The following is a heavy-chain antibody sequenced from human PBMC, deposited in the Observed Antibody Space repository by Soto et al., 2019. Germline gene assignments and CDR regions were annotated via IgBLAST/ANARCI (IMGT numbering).Heavy chain of an antibody. Sequence: EVQLLESGGGLVQPGGSLRLSCAASGFTFSSYAMSWVRQAPGKGLEWVSTISGSGGSTYYADSVKGRFTISRDNTKNTLYQQMNNLKADDTAVDYCAKYRSSSGHPHQDWFDPWGQGTLVTVSS. CDR1: GFTFSSYA. CDR2: ISGSGGST. J-gene: IGHJ5*02. CDR3: AKYRSSSGHPHQDWFDP. V-gene: IGHV3-23*01. D-gene: IGHD6-13*01.